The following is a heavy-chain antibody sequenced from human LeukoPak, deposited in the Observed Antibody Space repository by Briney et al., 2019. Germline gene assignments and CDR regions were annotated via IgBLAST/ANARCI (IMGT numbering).Heavy chain of an antibody. CDR3: VRDLILVDTPGDDFDY. J-gene: IGHJ4*02. V-gene: IGHV3-74*01. CDR1: GFTFSNYW. CDR2: DNVDGSVK. D-gene: IGHD4-23*01. Sequence: GGSLRLSCAASGFTFSNYWMHWLRQVPGKGLVWVSRDNVDGSVKSYADSVKGRFTISRDNAKNTVSLQMNSLRAEDTAVYYCVRDLILVDTPGDDFDYWGQGALVTVSS.